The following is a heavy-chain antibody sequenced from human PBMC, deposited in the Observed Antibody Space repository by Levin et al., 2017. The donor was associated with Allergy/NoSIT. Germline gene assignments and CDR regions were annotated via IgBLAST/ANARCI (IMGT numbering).Heavy chain of an antibody. V-gene: IGHV1-69*13. D-gene: IGHD2-15*01. CDR2: TIPMFGTA. CDR1: GGSFSTYA. J-gene: IGHJ6*02. CDR3: ARVDGLSYGVDVDYYGMDV. Sequence: AASVKVSCKASGGSFSTYAISWVRQAPGQGLEWMGGTIPMFGTATYAQKFHGRVTITADQSTSTVYMELSTLRSEDTAVYYCARVDGLSYGVDVDYYGMDVWGQGTTVTVSS.